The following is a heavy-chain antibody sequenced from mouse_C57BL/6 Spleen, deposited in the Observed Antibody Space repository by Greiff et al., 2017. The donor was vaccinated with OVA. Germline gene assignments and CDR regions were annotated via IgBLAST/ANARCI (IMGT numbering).Heavy chain of an antibody. Sequence: QVQLQQPGAELVRPGSSVKLSCKASGYTFTSYWMDWVKQRPGQGLEWIGNIYPSDSETHYNQKFKDKATLTVDKSSSTAYMQLSSLTSEDSAVYDCAGDGGYAMDYWGQGTSVTVSS. CDR3: AGDGGYAMDY. J-gene: IGHJ4*01. V-gene: IGHV1-61*01. CDR2: IYPSDSET. CDR1: GYTFTSYW.